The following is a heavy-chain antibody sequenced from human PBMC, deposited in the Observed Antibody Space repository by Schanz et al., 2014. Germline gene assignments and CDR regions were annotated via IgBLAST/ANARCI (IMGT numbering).Heavy chain of an antibody. J-gene: IGHJ4*02. CDR1: GFTFSSYA. Sequence: VQLVESGGGLVKPGGSLRLSCAASGFTFSSYAMHWVRQAPGKGLEWVAVISYDGSNKYYADSVKGRFTISRDNSKNTLYLQMNTLRSEDTAVYYCAKDSTHIDIVLVPTAIDYWGQGTLVTVSS. V-gene: IGHV3-30-3*01. CDR2: ISYDGSNK. CDR3: AKDSTHIDIVLVPTAIDY. D-gene: IGHD2-2*01.